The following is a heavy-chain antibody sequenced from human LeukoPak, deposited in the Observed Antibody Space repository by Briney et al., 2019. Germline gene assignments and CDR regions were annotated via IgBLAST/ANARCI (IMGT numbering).Heavy chain of an antibody. J-gene: IGHJ4*02. CDR1: GFTFSSYA. D-gene: IGHD3-22*01. CDR2: ISGSGGST. CDR3: ARDGRGDYYDSSGYTNDY. Sequence: GSLRLSCAASGFTFSSYAMSWVRQAPGKGLEWVSAISGSGGSTYYADSVKGRFTISRDNSRNTLYLQMSSLRAEDTAVYYCARDGRGDYYDSSGYTNDYWGQGTLVTVSS. V-gene: IGHV3-23*01.